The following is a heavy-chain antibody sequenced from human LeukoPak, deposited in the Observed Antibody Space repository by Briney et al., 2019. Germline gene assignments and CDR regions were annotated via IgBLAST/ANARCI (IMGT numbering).Heavy chain of an antibody. CDR2: IIPIFGTA. CDR1: GYTFTSYD. D-gene: IGHD3-22*01. J-gene: IGHJ3*02. V-gene: IGHV1-69*13. Sequence: SVKVSCKASGYTFTSYDINWVRQATGQGLEWMGGIIPIFGTANYAQKFQGRVTITADESTSTAYMELSSLRSEDTAVYYCARDVEYYYDSSGHNSAFDIWGQGTMVTVSS. CDR3: ARDVEYYYDSSGHNSAFDI.